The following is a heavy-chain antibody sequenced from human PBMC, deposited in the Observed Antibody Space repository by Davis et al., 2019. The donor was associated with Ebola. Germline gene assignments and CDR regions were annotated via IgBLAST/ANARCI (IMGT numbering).Heavy chain of an antibody. CDR3: TSSVGATTENDY. D-gene: IGHD1-26*01. Sequence: GGSLRLSCAASGFTFSASAIQWVRQASGKGLEWLGRIRSKTNNYATEYVASVKGRFTISRDDSKNTAYLQMNSLKTEDTAVYYCTSSVGATTENDYWGQGTLVTVSS. CDR2: IRSKTNNYAT. CDR1: GFTFSASA. J-gene: IGHJ4*02. V-gene: IGHV3-73*01.